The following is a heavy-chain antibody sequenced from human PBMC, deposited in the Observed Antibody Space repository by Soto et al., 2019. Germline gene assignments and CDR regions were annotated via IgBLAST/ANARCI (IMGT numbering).Heavy chain of an antibody. CDR1: GFIFDDYA. CDR2: IDWNRATT. J-gene: IGHJ4*02. Sequence: EVQLLESGGGVVQPGGSLRLSCIASGFIFDDYAIHWVRQVPGKVLEWVSGIDWNRATTGYADSVKGRFTLSRDNARNSVLLQMNSLRPEDTALYYCVKDVGSRHYDFTNFDSWGQGTLVTVSS. D-gene: IGHD3-3*01. CDR3: VKDVGSRHYDFTNFDS. V-gene: IGHV3-9*01.